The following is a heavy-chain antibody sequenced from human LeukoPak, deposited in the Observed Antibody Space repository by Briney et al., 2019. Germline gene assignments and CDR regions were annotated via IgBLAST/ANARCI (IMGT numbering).Heavy chain of an antibody. D-gene: IGHD6-13*01. J-gene: IGHJ4*02. CDR1: GGSSSSGSYY. V-gene: IGHV4-61*02. Sequence: SQTLSLTCTVSGGSSSSGSYYWSWIRQPAGKGLEWIGRIYTSGSTNYNPSLKSRVTISVDTSKNQFSLKLSSVTAADTAVYYCARERLAAGFYYFDYWGQGTLVTVSS. CDR3: ARERLAAGFYYFDY. CDR2: IYTSGST.